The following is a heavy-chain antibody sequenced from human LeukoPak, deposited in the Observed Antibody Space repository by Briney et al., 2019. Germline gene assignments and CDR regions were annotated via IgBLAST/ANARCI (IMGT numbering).Heavy chain of an antibody. CDR3: ARRSRAEVDY. CDR2: IRYDGSNK. J-gene: IGHJ4*02. CDR1: GFTFSSYG. Sequence: PGGSLRLSCAASGFTFSSYGMHWVRQAPGKGLEWVAFIRYDGSNKYYADSVKGRLTISRDNTKNTLYLQMNSLRAEDTAVYYCARRSRAEVDYWGQGTLATVSS. V-gene: IGHV3-30*02. D-gene: IGHD1-14*01.